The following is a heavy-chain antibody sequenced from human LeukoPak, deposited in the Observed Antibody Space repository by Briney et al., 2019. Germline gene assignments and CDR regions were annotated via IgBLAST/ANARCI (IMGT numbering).Heavy chain of an antibody. Sequence: PSETLSLTCAVYGGSFSGCDWSWIRQPPGKGQEWIGEINHSGSTNYNPSLKSRVTISVDTSKNQFSLKLSSVTAADTAVYYCARLRYYDSSGYYYDYYYYMDVWGKGTTVTISS. CDR2: INHSGST. CDR1: GGSFSGCD. CDR3: ARLRYYDSSGYYYDYYYYMDV. J-gene: IGHJ6*03. D-gene: IGHD3-22*01. V-gene: IGHV4-34*01.